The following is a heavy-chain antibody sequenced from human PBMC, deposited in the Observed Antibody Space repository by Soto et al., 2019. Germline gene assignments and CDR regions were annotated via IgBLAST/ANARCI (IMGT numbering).Heavy chain of an antibody. CDR3: ARPGLAAAGTWTSYWFDP. CDR2: IDPSDSYT. Sequence: GESLKISCKGSGYSFTSYWISWVRQMPGKGLEWMGRIDPSDSYTNYSPSFQGHVTISADKSISTAYLQWSSLKASDTAMYYCARPGLAAAGTWTSYWFDPSGQGTLVTVSS. D-gene: IGHD6-13*01. CDR1: GYSFTSYW. V-gene: IGHV5-10-1*01. J-gene: IGHJ5*02.